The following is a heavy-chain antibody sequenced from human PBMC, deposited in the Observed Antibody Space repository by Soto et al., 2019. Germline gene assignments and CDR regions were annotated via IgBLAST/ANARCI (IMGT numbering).Heavy chain of an antibody. Sequence: SETLSLTCTVSGGSLSRYYWTWIRQPPGKGLEWIGYIYYGGSTNYNPSLKSRVTISVDTSKNQISLKVSSVTAADTAVSYCARDSHYGSGFYAMDVWGQGTTVTVSS. CDR2: IYYGGST. V-gene: IGHV4-59*01. D-gene: IGHD3-10*01. CDR1: GGSLSRYY. CDR3: ARDSHYGSGFYAMDV. J-gene: IGHJ6*02.